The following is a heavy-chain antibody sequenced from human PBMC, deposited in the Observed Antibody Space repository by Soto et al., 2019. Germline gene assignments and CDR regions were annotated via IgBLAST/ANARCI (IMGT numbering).Heavy chain of an antibody. CDR3: ARATSDRAMVFDY. CDR2: MYSGGTT. CDR1: GFNVRRNY. D-gene: IGHD5-18*01. V-gene: IGHV3-53*01. Sequence: GGSQRLSSASSGFNVRRNYMTWVRQAPGKGLEWVSVMYSGGTTYYADSVKGRFTISRDNSKNTLYLQMNSLRAEDTAVYHCARATSDRAMVFDYWGQGTLVTVSS. J-gene: IGHJ4*02.